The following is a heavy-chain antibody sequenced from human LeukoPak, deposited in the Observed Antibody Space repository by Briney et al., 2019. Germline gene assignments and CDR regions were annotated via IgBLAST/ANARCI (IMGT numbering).Heavy chain of an antibody. CDR3: AKTWMAFDI. CDR1: GFTSSSYG. CDR2: ISYDARNK. D-gene: IGHD5-12*01. Sequence: PGKSLRLSCAVSGFTSSSYGMHWVRQAPGKGLEWVAVISYDARNKYYADSVKGRFTISRDDSKDTLYLQMNSLRAEDTAVYYCAKTWMAFDIWGQGTMVTVSS. J-gene: IGHJ3*02. V-gene: IGHV3-30*18.